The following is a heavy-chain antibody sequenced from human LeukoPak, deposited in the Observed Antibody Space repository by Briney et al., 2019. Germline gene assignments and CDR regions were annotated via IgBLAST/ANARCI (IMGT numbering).Heavy chain of an antibody. Sequence: AGGSLRLSCAASGFTFSSYWMHWVRHAPGKGLVWVSRINSDGSSTSYADSVKGRFTISRDNAKNTLYLQMNSLRAEDTAVSYCATLGLAGTGRLDYWGQGTLVTVSS. J-gene: IGHJ4*02. CDR1: GFTFSSYW. CDR3: ATLGLAGTGRLDY. D-gene: IGHD6-19*01. CDR2: INSDGSST. V-gene: IGHV3-74*01.